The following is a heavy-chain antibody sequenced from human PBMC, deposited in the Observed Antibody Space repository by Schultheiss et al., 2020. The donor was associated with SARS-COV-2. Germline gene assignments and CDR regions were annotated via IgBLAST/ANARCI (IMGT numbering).Heavy chain of an antibody. CDR1: ESTFSHFA. Sequence: GGSLRLSCVASESTFSHFAMHWVRQAPGKGLEWVAVISYDGSNKYYADSVKGRFTISRDDSKNTLYLQMNSLKTEDTAVYYCTTDLRSTYYDFWSGYYSTSYYYYGMDVWGQGTTVTVSS. D-gene: IGHD3-3*01. CDR3: TTDLRSTYYDFWSGYYSTSYYYYGMDV. CDR2: ISYDGSNK. J-gene: IGHJ6*02. V-gene: IGHV3-30-3*01.